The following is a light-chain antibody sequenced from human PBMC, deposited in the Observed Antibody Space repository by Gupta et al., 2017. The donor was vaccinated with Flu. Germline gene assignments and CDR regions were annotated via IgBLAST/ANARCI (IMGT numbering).Light chain of an antibody. CDR3: QQYNNWPSAFT. Sequence: TLSVSPGERATLSCRASQSVSSNLAWYQQKPGQTPRLLIYGASTRATGIPARFSGSGSGTEFTLTISSLQSEDFAVYYCQQYNNWPSAFTFGPGTKVDIK. V-gene: IGKV3-15*01. CDR1: QSVSSN. J-gene: IGKJ3*01. CDR2: GAS.